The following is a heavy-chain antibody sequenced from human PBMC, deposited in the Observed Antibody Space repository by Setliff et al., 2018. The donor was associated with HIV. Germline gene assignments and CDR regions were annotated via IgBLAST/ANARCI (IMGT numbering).Heavy chain of an antibody. V-gene: IGHV4-59*11. CDR3: ARGRSSSPPDYYLDV. CDR2: IFYSGNT. CDR1: GASISSHY. Sequence: SETLSLTCTVSGASISSHYWSWIRQPPGKGLEWIGYIFYSGNTNYNPSLKSRVTISVDTSKNQFSLKLTSVTAADTAVYYCARGRSSSPPDYYLDVWGKGTTVTVSS. D-gene: IGHD6-6*01. J-gene: IGHJ6*03.